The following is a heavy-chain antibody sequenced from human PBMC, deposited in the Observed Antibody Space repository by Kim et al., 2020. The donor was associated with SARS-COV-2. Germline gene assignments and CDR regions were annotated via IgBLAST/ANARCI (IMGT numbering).Heavy chain of an antibody. CDR2: IKQDGSEK. V-gene: IGHV3-7*03. CDR3: ARGVEFGELSPFDY. J-gene: IGHJ4*02. Sequence: GGSLRLSCAASGFTFSSYWMSWVRQAPGKGLEWVANIKQDGSEKYYVDSVKGRFTISRDNAKNSLYLQMNSLRAEDTAVYYCARGVEFGELSPFDYWGQGTLVTVSS. D-gene: IGHD3-10*01. CDR1: GFTFSSYW.